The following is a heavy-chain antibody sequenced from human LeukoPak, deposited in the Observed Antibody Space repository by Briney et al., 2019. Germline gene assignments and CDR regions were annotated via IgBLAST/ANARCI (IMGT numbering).Heavy chain of an antibody. D-gene: IGHD3-22*01. Sequence: SETLSLTCAVSGGSISSSNWWSWVRQPPGKGLEWIGEIYHSGSTNYNPSLKSRVTISVDKSKNQFSLKLSSVTAADTAVYYCASSSPSGDSSGYYHNWGQGTLVTVSS. CDR1: GGSISSSNW. CDR2: IYHSGST. J-gene: IGHJ4*02. V-gene: IGHV4-4*02. CDR3: ASSSPSGDSSGYYHN.